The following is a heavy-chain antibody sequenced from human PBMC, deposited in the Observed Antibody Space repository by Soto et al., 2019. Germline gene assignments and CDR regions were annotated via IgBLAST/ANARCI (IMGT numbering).Heavy chain of an antibody. CDR3: ARGSGYYYWDDY. J-gene: IGHJ4*02. Sequence: ASVTVPCTASRYTFTSRARHSVRQAPGQRLEWMGWINAGNGNTKYSQKFQGRVTITRDTSASTAYMELSSLRSEDTAVYYCARGSGYYYWDDYWGQGTLVTVSS. V-gene: IGHV1-3*01. D-gene: IGHD3-22*01. CDR1: RYTFTSRA. CDR2: INAGNGNT.